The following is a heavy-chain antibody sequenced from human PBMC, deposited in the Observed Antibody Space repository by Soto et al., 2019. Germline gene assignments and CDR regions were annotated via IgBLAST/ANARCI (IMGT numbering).Heavy chain of an antibody. V-gene: IGHV4-39*01. CDR2: IHYSGST. Sequence: ETLSLTCTFSVVSISSSSYYWGWIRQPPGKGLEWIGSIHYSGSTYYNPSLKSRVTISVDTSKNQFSLKLSSVTDADTAVYYCAKNTSYDFWSGYPTNYYYYGMDVWGQGTMVTVSS. D-gene: IGHD3-3*01. CDR3: AKNTSYDFWSGYPTNYYYYGMDV. J-gene: IGHJ6*02. CDR1: VVSISSSSYY.